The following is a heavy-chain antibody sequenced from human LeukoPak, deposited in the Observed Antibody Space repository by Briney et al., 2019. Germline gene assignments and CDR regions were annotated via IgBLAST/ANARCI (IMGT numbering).Heavy chain of an antibody. CDR3: ARNHIVTGTYFDS. CDR1: GDSISSYY. Sequence: PSETLSLTCTVSGDSISSYYWNWIRQPAGKGREWIGRIYASGYTEYNPSLQTRVTMSVDTSKNEFSLKVDTVTAADTAVYFCARNHIVTGTYFDSWGQGILVTVSS. CDR2: IYASGYT. J-gene: IGHJ4*02. V-gene: IGHV4-4*07. D-gene: IGHD3-10*01.